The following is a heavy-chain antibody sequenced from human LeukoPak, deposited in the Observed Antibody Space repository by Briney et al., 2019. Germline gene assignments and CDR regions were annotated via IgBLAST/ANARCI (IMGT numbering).Heavy chain of an antibody. CDR2: IYYSGST. J-gene: IGHJ5*02. CDR1: GGSISSSGYY. V-gene: IGHV4-39*01. Sequence: SETLSLTCTVSGGSISSSGYYWGWIRQPPGKGLEGIASIYYSGSTYYNPSLKSRVTISVDTSKNQLSLKLSSLTAADTAVYYCARHEYSGSYYGLSWFDPWGQGTLVTVSS. D-gene: IGHD1-26*01. CDR3: ARHEYSGSYYGLSWFDP.